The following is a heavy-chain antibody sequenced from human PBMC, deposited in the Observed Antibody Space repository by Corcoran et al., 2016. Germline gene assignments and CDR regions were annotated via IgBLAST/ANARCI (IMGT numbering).Heavy chain of an antibody. CDR2: INHSGST. D-gene: IGHD6-25*01. CDR3: ARAVGAATIPRGPVSAFDI. CDR1: GGSFSGYY. J-gene: IGHJ3*02. Sequence: QVQLQQWGAGLLKPSETLSLTCAVYGGSFSGYYWSWIRQPPGKGLEWIGEINHSGSTNYNPSLKSRVTISVDTSKNQFSLKLSSVTAADTAGYYCARAVGAATIPRGPVSAFDIWGQGTMVTVSS. V-gene: IGHV4-34*01.